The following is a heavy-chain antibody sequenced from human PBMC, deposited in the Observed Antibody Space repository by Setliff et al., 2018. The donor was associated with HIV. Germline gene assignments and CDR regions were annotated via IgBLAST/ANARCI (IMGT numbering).Heavy chain of an antibody. CDR3: ARAGSMVRGVIISAIDI. CDR2: IYTSGTT. V-gene: IGHV4-4*07. CDR1: GGSVSGYS. J-gene: IGHJ3*02. Sequence: PSETLSLTCSVSGGSVSGYSWSWIRQPAGKGLEWIGRIYTSGTTNYNPSLKSRVTMSVDTSRNQFSLKLSSVTAADTAVYYCARAGSMVRGVIISAIDIWGQGTMVTVSS. D-gene: IGHD3-10*01.